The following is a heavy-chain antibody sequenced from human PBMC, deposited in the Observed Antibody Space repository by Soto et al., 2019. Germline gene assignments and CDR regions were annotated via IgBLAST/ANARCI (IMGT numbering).Heavy chain of an antibody. Sequence: GGSLRLSCAASGFTFSSYVMNWVRQAPGKGLEWVSSISGSGDTTYYADSVKGRFTISRGNSRNTLYLQMNSLRAEDTAVYCWAKLRPSEYDFWTGSFDYWGQGTPVTVSS. CDR2: ISGSGDTT. CDR1: GFTFSSYV. V-gene: IGHV3-23*01. CDR3: AKLRPSEYDFWTGSFDY. D-gene: IGHD3-3*01. J-gene: IGHJ4*02.